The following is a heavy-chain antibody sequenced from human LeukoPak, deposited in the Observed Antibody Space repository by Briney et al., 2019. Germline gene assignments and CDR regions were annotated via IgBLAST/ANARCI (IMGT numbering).Heavy chain of an antibody. CDR3: ARIGHDLYQTFDS. CDR1: GFTFSSYS. CDR2: ISSSSSTI. Sequence: PGGSLRLSCAASGFTFSSYSMNWVRQAPGKGLEWVSYISSSSSTIYYADSVKGRFTISRDNAKNSVFLQMNSLRAEDTAFYCARIGHDLYQTFDSWGHGTLITVSS. D-gene: IGHD2-2*01. J-gene: IGHJ5*01. V-gene: IGHV3-48*04.